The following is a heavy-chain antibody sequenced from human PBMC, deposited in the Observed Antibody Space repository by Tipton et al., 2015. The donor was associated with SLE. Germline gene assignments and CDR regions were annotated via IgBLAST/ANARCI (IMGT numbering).Heavy chain of an antibody. V-gene: IGHV4-59*08. CDR1: GVSINSFY. D-gene: IGHD3-16*01. J-gene: IGHJ5*02. CDR3: AGVQAYEGFDP. CDR2: IYYSGRN. Sequence: TLSLTCTVSGVSINSFYWSLIRQPPGKGLEWIGYIYYSGRNNYNPSIKTRVTMSVDTSKIQFSLKLTPVTAADTAVYSCAGVQAYEGFDPWGQGTLVTVSS.